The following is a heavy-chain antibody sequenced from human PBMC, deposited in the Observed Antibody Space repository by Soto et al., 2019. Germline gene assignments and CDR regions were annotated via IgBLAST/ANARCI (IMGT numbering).Heavy chain of an antibody. D-gene: IGHD3-16*01. V-gene: IGHV1-69*13. Sequence: SVKVYCKASGGTFSRYPISWVSKTTGQGREWMGGIIPIFGTANYAQKFQGRVTITADESTSTAYMELSSLRSEDTAVYYCARDRWGSSPEYYFDYWGQGTLVTVSS. CDR1: GGTFSRYP. CDR2: IIPIFGTA. J-gene: IGHJ4*02. CDR3: ARDRWGSSPEYYFDY.